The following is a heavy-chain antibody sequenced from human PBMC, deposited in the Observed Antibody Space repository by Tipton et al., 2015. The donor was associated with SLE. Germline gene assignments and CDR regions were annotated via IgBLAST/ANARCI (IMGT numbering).Heavy chain of an antibody. CDR1: GYTFTSYG. Sequence: QLVQSGVEVKKPGASVKVSCKASGYTFTSYGISWVRQAPGQGLEWMGWISAYNGNTNYAQKLQGRVTMTTDTSTSTAYMELRSLRSDDTAVYYCARKLYCSGGSCYSRWSWFDPWGQGTLVTVSS. D-gene: IGHD2-15*01. J-gene: IGHJ5*02. V-gene: IGHV1-18*01. CDR2: ISAYNGNT. CDR3: ARKLYCSGGSCYSRWSWFDP.